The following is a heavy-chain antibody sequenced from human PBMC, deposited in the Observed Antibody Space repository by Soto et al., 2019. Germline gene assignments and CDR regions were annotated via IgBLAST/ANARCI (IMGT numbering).Heavy chain of an antibody. CDR1: GGSISSGGYY. D-gene: IGHD3-22*01. J-gene: IGHJ4*02. V-gene: IGHV4-31*03. CDR3: ARGALDYYDSSGYPYFDY. CDR2: IYYSGST. Sequence: SETLSLTCTVSGGSISSGGYYWSWIRQHPGKGLEWIGYIYYSGSTYYNPSLKSRVTISVDTSKNQFSLKLSSVTAADTAVYYCARGALDYYDSSGYPYFDYWGQGTLVTVSS.